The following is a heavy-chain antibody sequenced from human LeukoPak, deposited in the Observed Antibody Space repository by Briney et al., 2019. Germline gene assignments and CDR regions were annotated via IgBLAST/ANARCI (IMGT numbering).Heavy chain of an antibody. J-gene: IGHJ4*02. Sequence: GGSLRLSCAASGFTFSTYAMHWVRQAPGKGLEWVSSISSGGSYIYYADSVKGRFTISRDNAKNSLYLQMNSLRAEDTAVYYCATSLQVVVDYWGQGTLVTVSS. V-gene: IGHV3-21*01. CDR1: GFTFSTYA. CDR2: ISSGGSYI. CDR3: ATSLQVVVDY. D-gene: IGHD6-6*01.